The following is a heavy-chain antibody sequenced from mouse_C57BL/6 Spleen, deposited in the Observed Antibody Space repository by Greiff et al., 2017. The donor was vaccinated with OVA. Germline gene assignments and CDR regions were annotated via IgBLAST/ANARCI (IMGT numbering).Heavy chain of an antibody. CDR1: GFTFSSYA. Sequence: EVKLMESGEGLVKPGGSLKLSCAASGFTFSSYAMSWVRQTPEKRLEWVAYISSGGDYIYYADTVKGRFPLSSDNARNTLYLQMSSLKSEDTAMDYCTRAVYDYDGRGYFDYWGKGTTLTVAS. D-gene: IGHD2-4*01. J-gene: IGHJ2*01. V-gene: IGHV5-9-1*02. CDR2: ISSGGDYI. CDR3: TRAVYDYDGRGYFDY.